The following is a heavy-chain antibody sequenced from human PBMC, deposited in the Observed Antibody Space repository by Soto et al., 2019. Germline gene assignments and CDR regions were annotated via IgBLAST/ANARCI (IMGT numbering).Heavy chain of an antibody. D-gene: IGHD5-18*01. J-gene: IGHJ4*02. Sequence: PSETLSLTCTVYGGSFSGYYWSWIRQPPGKGLEWIGEINHSGSTNYNPSLKSRVTISVDTSKNQFSLKLSSVTAADTAVYYCARGKGIQLWLRTSEYYFDYWGQGTLVPVSS. CDR3: ARGKGIQLWLRTSEYYFDY. CDR2: INHSGST. CDR1: GGSFSGYY. V-gene: IGHV4-34*01.